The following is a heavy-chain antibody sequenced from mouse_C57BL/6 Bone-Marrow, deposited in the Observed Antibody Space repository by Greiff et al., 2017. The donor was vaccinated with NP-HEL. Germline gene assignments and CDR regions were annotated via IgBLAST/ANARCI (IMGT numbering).Heavy chain of an antibody. V-gene: IGHV1-74*01. Sequence: QVQLQQPGAELVKPGASVKVSCKASGYTFTSYWMHWVKQRPGQGLGWIGRIHPSDSDTNYNQKFKGKATLTVDKSSSTAYMQLSSLTSEDSAVYYCAILTAQEGDYYAMDYWGQGTSVTVSS. CDR2: IHPSDSDT. CDR3: AILTAQEGDYYAMDY. CDR1: GYTFTSYW. J-gene: IGHJ4*01. D-gene: IGHD3-2*02.